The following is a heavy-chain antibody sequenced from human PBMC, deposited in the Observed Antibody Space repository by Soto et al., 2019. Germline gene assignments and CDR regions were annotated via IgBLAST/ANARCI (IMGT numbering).Heavy chain of an antibody. CDR3: ARDTSRATYYYDSSTLDAFDI. V-gene: IGHV1-69*06. J-gene: IGHJ3*02. Sequence: SVKVSCKASGGTFSSYAISWVRQAPGQGLEWMGGIIPIFGTANYAQKFQGRVTITADKSTSTAYMELSSLRSEDTAVYYCARDTSRATYYYDSSTLDAFDIWGQGTMVTVS. D-gene: IGHD3-22*01. CDR1: GGTFSSYA. CDR2: IIPIFGTA.